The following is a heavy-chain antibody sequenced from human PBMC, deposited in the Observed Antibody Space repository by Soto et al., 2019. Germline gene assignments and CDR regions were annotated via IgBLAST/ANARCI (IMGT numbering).Heavy chain of an antibody. J-gene: IGHJ4*02. CDR3: ARGDDYYYDSSGYIDY. CDR2: IYYSGST. D-gene: IGHD3-22*01. V-gene: IGHV4-30-4*01. Sequence: SETLSLTCTVSGGSISSGDYYWSWIRQPPGKGLEWIGYIYYSGSTYYNPSLKSRVTISVDTSKNQFSLKLSSVTAADTAVYYCARGDDYYYDSSGYIDYWGQGTLVTVS. CDR1: GGSISSGDYY.